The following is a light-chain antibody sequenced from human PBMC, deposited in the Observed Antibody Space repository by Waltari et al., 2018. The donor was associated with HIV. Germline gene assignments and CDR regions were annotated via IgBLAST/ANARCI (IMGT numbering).Light chain of an antibody. Sequence: QSVLTQPPSLSGAPGPRVTISCTGSSSNIGTGYEVHWYQQLPGTAPNLHIGGDCKRPAGGPDRFSGSKSGTSASLAITGLQAEDEAVYYCQSYDTSLSGVVFGGGTKLTVL. J-gene: IGLJ3*02. CDR3: QSYDTSLSGVV. CDR2: GDC. CDR1: SSNIGTGYE. V-gene: IGLV1-40*01.